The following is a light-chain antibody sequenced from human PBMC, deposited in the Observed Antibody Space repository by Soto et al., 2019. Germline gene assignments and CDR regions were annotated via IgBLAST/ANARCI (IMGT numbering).Light chain of an antibody. V-gene: IGLV2-14*01. J-gene: IGLJ1*01. CDR3: SSYTSDNRDYV. CDR2: EVS. CDR1: SSDVGTYTS. Sequence: QSALTQPASVSGSPGQSITISCTGSSSDVGTYTSVSWYQQHPGKAPKVIIYEVSNRPSGVSRRFSGSKYGNTASLTISGLQGEDEAHYDCSSYTSDNRDYVFGTGTKLTVL.